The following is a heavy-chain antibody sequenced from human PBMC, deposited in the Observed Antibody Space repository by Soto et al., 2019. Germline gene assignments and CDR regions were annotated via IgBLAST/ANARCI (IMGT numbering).Heavy chain of an antibody. CDR1: GDSVSSNSAA. V-gene: IGHV6-1*01. CDR2: TYYRSKWYN. D-gene: IGHD2-2*01. J-gene: IGHJ6*02. Sequence: PSPTLSLTCAISGDSVSSNSAAWNWIRQSPSRGLEWLGRTYYRSKWYNDYAVSVKSRITINPDTSKNQFSLQRHSVTPDDTSVYYCARDFPPSYCSSTSCHRNNYYYYGMDGWGQGTTIAVSS. CDR3: ARDFPPSYCSSTSCHRNNYYYYGMDG.